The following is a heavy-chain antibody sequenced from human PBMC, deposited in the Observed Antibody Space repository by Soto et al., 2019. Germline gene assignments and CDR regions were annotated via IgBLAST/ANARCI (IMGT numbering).Heavy chain of an antibody. Sequence: ASVKVSCKASGYTFTSYGISWVRQAPGQGLEWMGWISAYNGNTNYAQKLQGRVTMTTDTSTSTAYMELGSLRSDDTAVYYCARSYGSGSYWFYFDYWGQGTLVTVSS. V-gene: IGHV1-18*01. CDR1: GYTFTSYG. J-gene: IGHJ4*02. CDR3: ARSYGSGSYWFYFDY. CDR2: ISAYNGNT. D-gene: IGHD3-10*01.